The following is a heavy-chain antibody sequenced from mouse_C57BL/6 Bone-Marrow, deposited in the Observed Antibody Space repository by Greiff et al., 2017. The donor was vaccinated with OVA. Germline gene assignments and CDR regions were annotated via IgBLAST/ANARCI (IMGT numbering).Heavy chain of an antibody. CDR3: ARSWDGDYYAMDY. J-gene: IGHJ4*01. V-gene: IGHV1-69*01. Sequence: QVQLQQPGAELVMPGASVKLSCKASGYTFTSYWMHWVTQRPGHGLEWIGEIDPSDSYTNYNQKFKGQATLNVAQSSSTAYMQLSSRTSEDSAVYYCARSWDGDYYAMDYWGQGTSVTVSS. CDR1: GYTFTSYW. CDR2: IDPSDSYT. D-gene: IGHD4-1*01.